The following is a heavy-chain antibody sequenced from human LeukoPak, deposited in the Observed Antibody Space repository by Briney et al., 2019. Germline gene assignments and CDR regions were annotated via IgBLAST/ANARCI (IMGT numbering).Heavy chain of an antibody. CDR3: ARRGSGWYYFDY. V-gene: IGHV4-39*01. J-gene: IGHJ4*02. D-gene: IGHD6-19*01. CDR2: IYYSGST. CDR1: GVSISSSSYY. Sequence: SETLSLTCTVSGVSISSSSYYWGWIRQPPGKGLEWIGSIYYSGSTYYNPSLKSRVTISVDTSKNQFSLKLSSVTAADTAVYYCARRGSGWYYFDYWGQGTVVTVSS.